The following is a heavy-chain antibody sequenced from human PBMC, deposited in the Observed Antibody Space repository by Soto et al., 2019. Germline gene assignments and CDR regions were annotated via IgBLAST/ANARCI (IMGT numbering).Heavy chain of an antibody. Sequence: SETLSLTCTVSGGSISSSSYYWGWIRQPPGKGLEWIGSIYYSGSTYYNPSLKSRVTISVDTSKNQFSLKLSSVTAADTAVYYCARHTPFGYSVDYWGQGTLVTVSS. CDR2: IYYSGST. CDR3: ARHTPFGYSVDY. J-gene: IGHJ4*02. CDR1: GGSISSSSYY. V-gene: IGHV4-39*01. D-gene: IGHD2-15*01.